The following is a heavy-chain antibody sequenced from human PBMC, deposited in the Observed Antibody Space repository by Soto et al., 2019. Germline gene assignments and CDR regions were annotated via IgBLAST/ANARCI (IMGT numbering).Heavy chain of an antibody. CDR2: IIPIFGTA. Sequence: GASVKVSCKASGGTFSSYAISWVRQAPGQGLEWMGGIIPIFGTANYAQKFQGRVTITADESTSTAYMELSSLRSEDTAVYYCASPLDYGSGIDPYYYYGMDVWGQGTTVTVYS. CDR1: GGTFSSYA. CDR3: ASPLDYGSGIDPYYYYGMDV. D-gene: IGHD3-10*01. V-gene: IGHV1-69*13. J-gene: IGHJ6*02.